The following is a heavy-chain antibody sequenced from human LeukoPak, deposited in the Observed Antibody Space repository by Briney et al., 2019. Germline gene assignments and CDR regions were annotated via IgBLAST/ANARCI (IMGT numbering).Heavy chain of an antibody. D-gene: IGHD6-6*01. J-gene: IGHJ1*01. CDR3: ARYGLVEFRNAFQY. CDR1: GASITTTNFW. Sequence: SETLSLTCSVSGASITTTNFWWTWIRQSPGRGLEWIGYIHDRGSDKYNPALESRATLSADTSKNQFSLKLNSVTAADTAVYYCARYGLVEFRNAFQYWGQGILVSVSS. CDR2: IHDRGSD. V-gene: IGHV4-61*01.